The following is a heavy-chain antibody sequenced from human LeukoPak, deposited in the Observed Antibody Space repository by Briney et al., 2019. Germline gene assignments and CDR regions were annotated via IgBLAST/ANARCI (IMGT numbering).Heavy chain of an antibody. CDR1: GGAFSDYF. Sequence: PSETLSLTCAVYGGAFSDYFWSWIRQPPGKGLEWIGEISHSGSTTYNPSLRSRVTISGDTSKKQFSLKLSSVTAADTAVYYCVTYYYGSSAPKRNYWGQGILVTVSS. J-gene: IGHJ4*02. D-gene: IGHD3-22*01. CDR2: ISHSGST. V-gene: IGHV4-34*01. CDR3: VTYYYGSSAPKRNY.